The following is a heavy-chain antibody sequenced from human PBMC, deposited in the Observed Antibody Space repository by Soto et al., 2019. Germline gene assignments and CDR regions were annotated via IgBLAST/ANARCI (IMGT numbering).Heavy chain of an antibody. CDR2: ILYDGSKK. J-gene: IGHJ4*02. V-gene: IGHV3-30*03. CDR1: GFNLNTYG. Sequence: GGSLRLSCVASGFNLNTYGIYWVRQAPGKGMQWVAQILYDGSKKHYADSVRVRFTITRDNSKNTVYLKMDSLRVDETAMYYCVRDSALMADXWGQGTLVTVSX. D-gene: IGHD3-10*01. CDR3: VRDSALMADX.